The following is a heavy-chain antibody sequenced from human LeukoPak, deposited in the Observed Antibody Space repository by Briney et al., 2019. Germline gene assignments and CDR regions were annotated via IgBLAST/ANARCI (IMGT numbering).Heavy chain of an antibody. J-gene: IGHJ4*02. V-gene: IGHV3-48*02. CDR1: GFSLSNYW. D-gene: IGHD3-10*01. Sequence: GGSLRLSCAASGFSLSNYWMNWVRQAPGKGLEWVSYISSSSSTIYYADSVKGRFTIPRDNAKNSLYLQMNSLRDEDTAVYYCARDKNYGSATAFSYWGQGTLVTVSS. CDR3: ARDKNYGSATAFSY. CDR2: ISSSSSTI.